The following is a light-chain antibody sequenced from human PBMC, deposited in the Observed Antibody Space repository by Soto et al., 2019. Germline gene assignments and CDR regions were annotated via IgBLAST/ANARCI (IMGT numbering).Light chain of an antibody. CDR2: DAS. V-gene: IGKV3-11*01. Sequence: EIVLTQSPATLSLSPGERATLSCRASQSVGSYLAWYQQKPGQAPRLLIYDASNRATGIPARFSGSGSGTDFTLTISSLEPEDFAVDYCQQRSSWPLTFGGGTKVKIK. CDR3: QQRSSWPLT. CDR1: QSVGSY. J-gene: IGKJ4*01.